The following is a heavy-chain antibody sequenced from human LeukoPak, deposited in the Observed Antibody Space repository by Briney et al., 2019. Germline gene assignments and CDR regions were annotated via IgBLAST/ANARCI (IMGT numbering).Heavy chain of an antibody. J-gene: IGHJ4*02. CDR2: IKGDGREQ. Sequence: SGGSLRLSCATSGFIFKNYWMTWVRQAPGRWPEWVANIKGDGREQFYVDSVKGRFTISRDNVKNALYLQMNNLRVEDSAVYYCARDGQSFDYWGQGTLVTVSS. V-gene: IGHV3-7*01. CDR3: ARDGQSFDY. CDR1: GFIFKNYW.